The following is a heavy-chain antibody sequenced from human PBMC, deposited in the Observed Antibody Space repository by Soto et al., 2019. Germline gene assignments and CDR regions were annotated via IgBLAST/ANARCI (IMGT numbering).Heavy chain of an antibody. CDR2: INPGSENT. Sequence: GGSLRLSCTVSGVMFSNYAMTWVRQAPGKGLEWVSAINPGSENTYYADSLEGRFTISRDNSKNTLYLQMSSLRAEDTAIYYCAKKIYLRFDPWGPGTLVTVSS. J-gene: IGHJ5*02. D-gene: IGHD3-16*02. V-gene: IGHV3-23*01. CDR3: AKKIYLRFDP. CDR1: GVMFSNYA.